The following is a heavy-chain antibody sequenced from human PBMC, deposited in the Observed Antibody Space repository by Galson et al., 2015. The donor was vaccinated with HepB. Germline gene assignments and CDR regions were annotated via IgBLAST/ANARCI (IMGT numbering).Heavy chain of an antibody. V-gene: IGHV3-30*02. CDR2: IRYDGSNK. D-gene: IGHD5-18*01. CDR1: GFTFSSYG. CDR3: ARDGLTLRQDTAMVRTRWFDP. J-gene: IGHJ5*02. Sequence: SLRLSCAASGFTFSSYGMHWVRQAPGKGLEWVAFIRYDGSNKYYADSVKGRFTISRDNSKNTLYLQMNSLRAEDTAVYYCARDGLTLRQDTAMVRTRWFDPWGQGTLVTVSS.